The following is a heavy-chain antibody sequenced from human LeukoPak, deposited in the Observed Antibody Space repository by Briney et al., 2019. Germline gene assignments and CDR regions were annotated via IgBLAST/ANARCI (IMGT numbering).Heavy chain of an antibody. J-gene: IGHJ4*02. CDR3: ARETVAGTLGTFDY. V-gene: IGHV4-31*03. CDR2: IYYSGST. Sequence: PSQTQSLTCTVSGGSISSGGYYWSWIRQHPGKGLEWIGYIYYSGSTYYNPSLKSRVTISVDTSKNQFSLKLSSVTAADTAVYYCARETVAGTLGTFDYWGQGTLVTVSS. CDR1: GGSISSGGYY. D-gene: IGHD6-19*01.